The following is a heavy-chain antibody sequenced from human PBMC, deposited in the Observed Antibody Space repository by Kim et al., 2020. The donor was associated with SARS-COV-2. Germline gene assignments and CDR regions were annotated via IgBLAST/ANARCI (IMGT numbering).Heavy chain of an antibody. CDR2: ISSSSSYI. Sequence: GGSLRLSCAASGFTFSSYSMNWVRQAPGKGLEWVSSISSSSSYIYYADSVKGRFTISRDNAKNSLYLQMNSLRAEDTAVYYCARSGGYSYGVDYWGQGTLVTVSS. CDR3: ARSGGYSYGVDY. CDR1: GFTFSSYS. D-gene: IGHD5-18*01. J-gene: IGHJ4*02. V-gene: IGHV3-21*01.